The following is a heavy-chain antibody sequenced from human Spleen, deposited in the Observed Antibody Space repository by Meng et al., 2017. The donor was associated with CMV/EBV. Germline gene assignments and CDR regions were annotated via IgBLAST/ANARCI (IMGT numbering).Heavy chain of an antibody. CDR3: ARARLGSHFDY. J-gene: IGHJ4*02. D-gene: IGHD7-27*01. CDR2: IGTAGDT. V-gene: IGHV3-13*03. Sequence: GESLKISCAACGFTFSSYDMHWVRQATGKGLEWVSAIGTAGDTYYPGSVKGQFTISRENAKNSLYLQMNSLRAGDTAIYYCARARLGSHFDYWGQGTLVTVSS. CDR1: GFTFSSYD.